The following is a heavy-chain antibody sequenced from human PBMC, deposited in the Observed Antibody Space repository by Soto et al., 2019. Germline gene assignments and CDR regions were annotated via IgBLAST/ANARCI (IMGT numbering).Heavy chain of an antibody. D-gene: IGHD1-1*01. CDR3: ARGSGIVALPGELEDVNYDY. CDR1: GQSFSGHS. V-gene: IGHV4-34*01. CDR2: INESGST. Sequence: QVQLQQWGAGLVKPSETLSLSCAVYGQSFSGHSWAWIRQPPGKGLEWIGEINESGSTYYNPSLKSRVPIPTDTSKNQFSLQLSSVSAADTAAYFCARGSGIVALPGELEDVNYDYWGQGTLVNVSS. J-gene: IGHJ4*02.